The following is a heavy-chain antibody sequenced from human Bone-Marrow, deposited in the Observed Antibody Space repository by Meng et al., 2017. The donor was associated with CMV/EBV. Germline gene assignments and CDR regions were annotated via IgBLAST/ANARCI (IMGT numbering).Heavy chain of an antibody. CDR1: GGTFSSYA. Sequence: SVKVSCKASGGTFSSYAISWVRQAPGQGLVWMGGIIPIFGTANYAQKFQGRVMITTDESTSTAYMELSSLRSEDPAVYYCARGGTMVRGVIISKYYYYYGMDVWGQGTTVTVSS. J-gene: IGHJ6*02. V-gene: IGHV1-69*05. CDR2: IIPIFGTA. D-gene: IGHD3-10*01. CDR3: ARGGTMVRGVIISKYYYYYGMDV.